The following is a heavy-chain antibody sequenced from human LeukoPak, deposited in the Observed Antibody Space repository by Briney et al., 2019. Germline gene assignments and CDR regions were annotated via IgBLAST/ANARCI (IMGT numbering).Heavy chain of an antibody. V-gene: IGHV3-23*01. CDR3: ARDSSGSPLGY. CDR2: ITISGGNT. D-gene: IGHD1-26*01. J-gene: IGHJ4*02. Sequence: GGSLRLSCAVSGFTFSSYAMSWVRQAPGKGLEWVSGITISGGNTDYADSVKGRFTISRDNSKNTLYLQMDNLRAEDTAVYYCARDSSGSPLGYWGQGTLVTVSS. CDR1: GFTFSSYA.